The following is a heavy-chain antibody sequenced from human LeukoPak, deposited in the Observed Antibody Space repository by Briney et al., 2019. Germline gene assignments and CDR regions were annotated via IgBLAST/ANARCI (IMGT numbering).Heavy chain of an antibody. D-gene: IGHD2-15*01. CDR2: IYYSGST. V-gene: IGHV4-59*01. J-gene: IGHJ5*02. CDR1: GGSISSYY. CDR3: TRDPRSSGYCSGGSCSDWFDP. Sequence: SETLSLTCTVAGGSISSYYWSWIRQPPGKGLEWIGYIYYSGSTNYNPSLKSRVTISVDTSKNQFSLKLSSVTAADTAVYYCTRDPRSSGYCSGGSCSDWFDPWGQGTLVTVSS.